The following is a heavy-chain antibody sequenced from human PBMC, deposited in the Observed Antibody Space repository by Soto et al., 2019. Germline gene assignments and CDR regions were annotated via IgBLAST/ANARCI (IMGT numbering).Heavy chain of an antibody. CDR1: GFTFSSYS. D-gene: IGHD3-10*01. CDR2: ISSSSSYI. J-gene: IGHJ5*02. CDR3: ARDGGHTIITMVRGVSWFDP. V-gene: IGHV3-21*01. Sequence: EVQLVESGGGLVKPGGSLRLSCAASGFTFSSYSMNWVRQAPGKGLEWVSSISSSSSYIYYADSVKGRFTISRDNAKNSLYLQMNSLRAEDTAVYYCARDGGHTIITMVRGVSWFDPWGQETLVTVSS.